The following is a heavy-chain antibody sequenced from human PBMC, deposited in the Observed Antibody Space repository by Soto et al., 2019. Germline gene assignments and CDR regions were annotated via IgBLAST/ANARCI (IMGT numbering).Heavy chain of an antibody. CDR1: GGSVSSGTYY. CDR2: IYYSGST. D-gene: IGHD3-10*01. CDR3: ARGNRYYYYASGSQTTLTNWFDP. J-gene: IGHJ5*02. Sequence: SETLSLTCTVSGGSVSSGTYYWTWIRQPPGKGLEWIGDIYYSGSTNYNPSLKSRLTISVDTSKNHFSLRLSSVTAVDTAVYYCARGNRYYYYASGSQTTLTNWFDPWGQGTLVTVSS. V-gene: IGHV4-61*03.